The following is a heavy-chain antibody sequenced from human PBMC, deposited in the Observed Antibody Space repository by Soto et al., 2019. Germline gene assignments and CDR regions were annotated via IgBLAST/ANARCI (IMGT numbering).Heavy chain of an antibody. Sequence: GGSLRLSCAASGFTFSSYWMHWVRQAPGKGLVWVSRINSDGSSTSYADSVKGQFTISRDNAKNTLYLQMNSLRAEDTAVYYCARDRYDFWSGPQPTYYFDYWGQGTLVTVSS. CDR2: INSDGSST. D-gene: IGHD3-3*01. CDR1: GFTFSSYW. V-gene: IGHV3-74*01. J-gene: IGHJ4*02. CDR3: ARDRYDFWSGPQPTYYFDY.